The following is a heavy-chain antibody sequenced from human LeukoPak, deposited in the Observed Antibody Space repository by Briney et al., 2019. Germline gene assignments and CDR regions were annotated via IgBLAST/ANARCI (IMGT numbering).Heavy chain of an antibody. CDR2: INEDGSVQ. J-gene: IGHJ4*02. D-gene: IGHD3-10*01. CDR1: GFIISDYW. Sequence: PWGSLRLSCAASGFIISDYWMNWVRQVPGKGLEWVANINEDGSVQDYVDSVRGRFTISRDNAKNSVYLQMNSLRVEDTAVYYCASRESSMARSHWGQGSLVTVSS. CDR3: ASRESSMARSH. V-gene: IGHV3-7*01.